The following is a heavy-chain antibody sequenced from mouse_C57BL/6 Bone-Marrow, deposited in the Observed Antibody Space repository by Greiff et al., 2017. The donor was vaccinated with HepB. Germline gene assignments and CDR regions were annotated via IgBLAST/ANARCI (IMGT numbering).Heavy chain of an antibody. CDR1: GYTFTSYW. CDR2: IHPNSGST. J-gene: IGHJ1*03. Sequence: VQLQQPGAELVKPGASVKLSCKASGYTFTSYWMHWVKQRPGQGLEWIGMIHPNSGSTNYNEKFKSKATLTVDKSSSTAYVQLSSLTSEDSAVYYCRDGTYFDVWGTGTTVTVSS. D-gene: IGHD3-3*01. CDR3: RDGTYFDV. V-gene: IGHV1-64*01.